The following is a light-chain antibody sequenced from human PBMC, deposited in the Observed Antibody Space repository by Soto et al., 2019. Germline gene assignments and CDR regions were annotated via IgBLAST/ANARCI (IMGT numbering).Light chain of an antibody. CDR1: SRDVGSYHY. J-gene: IGLJ1*01. CDR2: DVT. V-gene: IGLV2-14*01. CDR3: SSYRKPNTLV. Sequence: QSALTQPASVSGSPGQSITISCTGSSRDVGSYHYVSWYQHHPGKAPKLVIFDVTDRPSGVSARSSGSKSGNTASLTISGLQAEDEADYYCSSYRKPNTLVFGTGTKVTVL.